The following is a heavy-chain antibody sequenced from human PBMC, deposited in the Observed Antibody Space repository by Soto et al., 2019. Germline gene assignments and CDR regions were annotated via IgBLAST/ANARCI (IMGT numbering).Heavy chain of an antibody. J-gene: IGHJ6*02. CDR1: GHTFTGYF. CDR2: INPNSGGT. CDR3: ARDLWNSAGYAMDV. D-gene: IGHD1-1*01. Sequence: ASVKVSCKVSGHTFTGYFIHWVRQAPGQGLEWMGWINPNSGGTNYAQKFQGRVTMTRDTSISTAYMELRRLKSDDTAIYYCARDLWNSAGYAMDVWGQGTTVTVSS. V-gene: IGHV1-2*02.